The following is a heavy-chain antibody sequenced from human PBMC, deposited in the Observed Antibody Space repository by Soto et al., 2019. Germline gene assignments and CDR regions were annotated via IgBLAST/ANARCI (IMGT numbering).Heavy chain of an antibody. CDR3: ARDAVSTIGNFDF. Sequence: GASVKVSCKASGYTFIAYYIHWVRQAPGQGLEWMGWINPNSGATNYPQKFQGRVTMTRDRSITTACMELSRLKSDDTALYFCARDAVSTIGNFDFWGQGTPVTVSS. D-gene: IGHD5-12*01. CDR1: GYTFIAYY. CDR2: INPNSGAT. V-gene: IGHV1-2*02. J-gene: IGHJ4*02.